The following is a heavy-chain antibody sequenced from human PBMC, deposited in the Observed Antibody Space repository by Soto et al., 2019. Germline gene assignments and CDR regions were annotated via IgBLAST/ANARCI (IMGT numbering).Heavy chain of an antibody. Sequence: GGSLRLSCAASGFTFISYAMSWVRQAPGKGLEWRSAISGSGGSTSYAYTVKGRFTISRDNSKNTLYLQMNSRRADDTAVFFCATGVRTTATSPSQFDYLGQGTLVTVSS. CDR1: GFTFISYA. J-gene: IGHJ4*02. D-gene: IGHD4-17*01. CDR3: ATGVRTTATSPSQFDY. V-gene: IGHV3-23*01. CDR2: ISGSGGST.